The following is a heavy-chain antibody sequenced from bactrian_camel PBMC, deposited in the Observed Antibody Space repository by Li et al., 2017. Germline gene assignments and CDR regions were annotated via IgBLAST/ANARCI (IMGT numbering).Heavy chain of an antibody. J-gene: IGHJ6*01. D-gene: IGHD3*01. CDR3: AAGTRIIVGDYCDGITA. V-gene: IGHV3S54*01. Sequence: HVQLVESGGGSVQAGGSLRLSCAVSMSIYSNRCMSWFRQTPGKEREGIAALWSGGGSAYYSDSVKDRFTISQDNAKNIIYLQMSSLTPDDTAMNYCAAGTRIIVGDYCDGITAWGQGTQVTVS. CDR2: LWSGGGSA. CDR1: MSIYSNRC.